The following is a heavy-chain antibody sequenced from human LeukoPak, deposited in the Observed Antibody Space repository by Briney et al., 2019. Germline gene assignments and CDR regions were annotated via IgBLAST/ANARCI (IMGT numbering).Heavy chain of an antibody. CDR1: GFLFSGFG. J-gene: IGHJ4*02. V-gene: IGHV3-30*02. CDR2: ISYDGSKK. Sequence: PGGSLRLSCETSGFLFSGFGMHWVRQSPGKGLEWIAFISYDGSKKYYGDSVKGRFTISRDNSKNTLYLQMNSLRAEDTAVYYCANAPSGYDYHLLYWGQGTLVTVSS. CDR3: ANAPSGYDYHLLY. D-gene: IGHD5-12*01.